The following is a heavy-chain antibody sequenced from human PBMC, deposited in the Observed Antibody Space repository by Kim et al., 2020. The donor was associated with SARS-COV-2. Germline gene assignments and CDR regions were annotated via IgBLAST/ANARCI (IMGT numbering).Heavy chain of an antibody. CDR2: ISSSGSTI. D-gene: IGHD6-19*01. CDR3: ARVYSSGWYTY. Sequence: GGSLRLSCAASGFTFSDYYMSWIRQAPGKGLEWVSYISSSGSTIYYADSVKGRFTISSDNAKNSLYLQMNSLRAEDTAVYYCARVYSSGWYTYWGQGTLVTVSS. J-gene: IGHJ4*02. V-gene: IGHV3-11*04. CDR1: GFTFSDYY.